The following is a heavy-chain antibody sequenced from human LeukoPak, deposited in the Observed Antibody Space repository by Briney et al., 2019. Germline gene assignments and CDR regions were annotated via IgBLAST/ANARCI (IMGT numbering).Heavy chain of an antibody. CDR3: ARGRPPHDYGTLFDY. J-gene: IGHJ4*02. CDR1: GGAITGYH. D-gene: IGHD4-17*01. Sequence: PSETLSLTCTVSGGAITGYHWSWIRQPPGKGLEWIGYIYYSGSTNYNPSLKSRVTMSVDTSKKQFSLKLSSVTAADTAVYYCARGRPPHDYGTLFDYWGQGTLVTVSS. V-gene: IGHV4-59*01. CDR2: IYYSGST.